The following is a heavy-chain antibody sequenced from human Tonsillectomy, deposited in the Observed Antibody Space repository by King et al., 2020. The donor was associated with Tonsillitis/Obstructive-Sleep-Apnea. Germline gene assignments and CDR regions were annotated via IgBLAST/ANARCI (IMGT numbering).Heavy chain of an antibody. CDR2: INPSDGST. Sequence: VQLVESGAEVKKPGASVKVSCKASGYTFTRYYMHWVRQAPGQGLEWMGIINPSDGSTSYAQKIPGRVTMTRDTSTSTVYMELSSLRSEDTAVYYCARDXXYSGSSEAYXXYXGQGTLVTVSS. D-gene: IGHD1-26*01. CDR3: ARDXXYSGSSEAYXXY. J-gene: IGHJ4*02. CDR1: GYTFTRYY. V-gene: IGHV1-46*01.